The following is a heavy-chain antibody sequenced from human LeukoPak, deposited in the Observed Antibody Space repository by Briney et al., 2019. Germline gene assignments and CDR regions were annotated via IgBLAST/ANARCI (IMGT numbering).Heavy chain of an antibody. CDR3: ARRARGSSSASIDYYYMDV. CDR2: IYPGDSDT. CDR1: GYSFTSYW. V-gene: IGHV5-51*01. D-gene: IGHD6-6*01. Sequence: GESLKISCKGSGYSFTSYWIGWVRQMPGKGLEWMGIIYPGDSDTRYSPSFQGQVTVSADKSISTAYLQWSSLKASDTAMYYCARRARGSSSASIDYYYMDVWGKGTTVTVSS. J-gene: IGHJ6*03.